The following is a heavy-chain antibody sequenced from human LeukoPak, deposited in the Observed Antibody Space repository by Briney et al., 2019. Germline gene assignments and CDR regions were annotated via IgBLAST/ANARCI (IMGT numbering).Heavy chain of an antibody. CDR3: ARVRYCSGGSRYFHDF. Sequence: ASVKVSCKASGGTFSSYSISWVRQAPGQGLEWMGRINPILGITNYAQKFQGRVTITADKSTSTAYMELSSLRSEDTAMYYCARVRYCSGGSRYFHDFWGQGTLVTVSS. CDR2: INPILGIT. D-gene: IGHD2-15*01. CDR1: GGTFSSYS. V-gene: IGHV1-69*02. J-gene: IGHJ4*02.